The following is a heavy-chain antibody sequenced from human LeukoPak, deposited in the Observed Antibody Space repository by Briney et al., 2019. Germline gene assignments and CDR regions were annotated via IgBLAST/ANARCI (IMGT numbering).Heavy chain of an antibody. Sequence: GGSLRLSRAASGFTFSSYSMNWVRQAPGKGLEWVSSISSSSSYIYYADSVKGRFTISRDNAKNSLYLQMNSLRAEDTAVYYCARHGEWHVGNPCRFDPWGQGTLVTVSS. D-gene: IGHD3-10*01. CDR2: ISSSSSYI. J-gene: IGHJ5*02. CDR3: ARHGEWHVGNPCRFDP. V-gene: IGHV3-21*01. CDR1: GFTFSSYS.